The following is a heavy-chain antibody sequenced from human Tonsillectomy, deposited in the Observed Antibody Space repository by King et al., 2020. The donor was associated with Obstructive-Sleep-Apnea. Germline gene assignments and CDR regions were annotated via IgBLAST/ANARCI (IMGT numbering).Heavy chain of an antibody. V-gene: IGHV3-66*01. D-gene: IGHD6-6*01. CDR3: ARDVQIAARGN. CDR2: IYSGGGT. CDR1: GFTVSSNY. Sequence: QLVQSGGGLVQPGGSLRLSCAASGFTVSSNYVSWVRQAPGKGVEWVLVIYSGGGTYYSDSGKGILTISRDNSKNTLYLQMDSRGAEDTAVYYCARDVQIAARGNWGQGTLVTVSS. J-gene: IGHJ4*02.